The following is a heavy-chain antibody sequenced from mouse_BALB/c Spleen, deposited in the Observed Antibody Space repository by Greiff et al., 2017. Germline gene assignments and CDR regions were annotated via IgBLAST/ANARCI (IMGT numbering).Heavy chain of an antibody. V-gene: IGHV1-69*02. CDR1: GYTFTSYW. Sequence: VQLQQPGAELVKPGAPVKLSCKASGYTFTSYWMNWVKQRPGRGLEWIGRIDPSDSATHYNQKFKDKATLTEDKSSSTAYIQLSSLTSEYSAVYYCGRWGSRGPADWGQGTTLTVSS. J-gene: IGHJ2*01. CDR3: GRWGSRGPAD. CDR2: IDPSDSAT. D-gene: IGHD1-3*01.